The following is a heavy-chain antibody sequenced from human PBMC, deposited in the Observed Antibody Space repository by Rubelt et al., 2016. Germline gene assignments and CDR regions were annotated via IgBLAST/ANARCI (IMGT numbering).Heavy chain of an antibody. CDR2: IWYDGSDK. Sequence: QVQLVESGGGVVQPGRSLRLSCAASGFIFRSYGMYWVRQAPGQGLEWVAVIWYDGSDKYYADSVKGRFTISRDNSKNTLYLQMNTRGAKDTAVYYCATGANGNTIAFDIWGQGTMVTVSS. CDR3: ATGANGNTIAFDI. CDR1: GFIFRSYG. V-gene: IGHV3-33*01. J-gene: IGHJ3*02. D-gene: IGHD3-3*01.